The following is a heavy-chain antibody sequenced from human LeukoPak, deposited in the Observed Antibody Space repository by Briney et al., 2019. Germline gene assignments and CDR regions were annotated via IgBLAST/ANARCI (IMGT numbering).Heavy chain of an antibody. V-gene: IGHV1-2*02. J-gene: IGHJ6*03. CDR3: ARGQYYYYYYMDV. CDR2: INPNSGGT. CDR1: GYTFTGYY. Sequence: GASVKVSCKASGYTFTGYYMHWVRQATGQGREWMGWINPNSGGTNYAQKFQGRVTMTRDRSISTAYMELSRLRSDDTAVYYCARGQYYYYYYMDVWGKGTTVTISS.